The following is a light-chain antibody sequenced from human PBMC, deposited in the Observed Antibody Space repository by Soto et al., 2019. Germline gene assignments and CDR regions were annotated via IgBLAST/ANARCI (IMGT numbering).Light chain of an antibody. J-gene: IGKJ1*01. Sequence: DTVLTQSPATLSLSPGERATLSCRASQNVFSYLGWYQHKPGQAPRLLIYDASNRATGIPARFSGSGSGTDFTLTISSLEPEDSAVYFCQQFQSSLRTFGQGTRVEV. V-gene: IGKV3-11*01. CDR1: QNVFSY. CDR3: QQFQSSLRT. CDR2: DAS.